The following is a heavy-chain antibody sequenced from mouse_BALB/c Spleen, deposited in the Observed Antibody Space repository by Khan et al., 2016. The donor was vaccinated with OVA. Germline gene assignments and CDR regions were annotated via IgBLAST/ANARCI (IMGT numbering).Heavy chain of an antibody. J-gene: IGHJ4*01. D-gene: IGHD2-14*01. Sequence: QVQLKESGPGLVQPSQSLPITCTVSGFSLTSYGVHWVRQSPGKGLEWLGVIWSGGSTDYNAAFISRLSISKDNSKSQVFFKMNSLQANDTAIYYCARIFIGTTDYAMDYWDQGTSVTVSS. CDR3: ARIFIGTTDYAMDY. CDR1: GFSLTSYG. V-gene: IGHV2-2*02. CDR2: IWSGGST.